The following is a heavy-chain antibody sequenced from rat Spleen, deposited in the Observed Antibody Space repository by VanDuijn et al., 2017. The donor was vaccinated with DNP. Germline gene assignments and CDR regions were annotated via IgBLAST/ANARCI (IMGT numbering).Heavy chain of an antibody. J-gene: IGHJ2*01. Sequence: EVQLVESGGGLVQPGRSLKLSCAASEFTLSKSDVAWVRQAPTKGLEWVASISNGGGSTYYPDSVKGRFTISRDNANSTLYLQMNSLRSEDMATYYCARRALFNYGSYGYFDYWGQGVMVTVSS. D-gene: IGHD1-3*01. CDR2: ISNGGGST. V-gene: IGHV5-25*01. CDR1: EFTLSKSD. CDR3: ARRALFNYGSYGYFDY.